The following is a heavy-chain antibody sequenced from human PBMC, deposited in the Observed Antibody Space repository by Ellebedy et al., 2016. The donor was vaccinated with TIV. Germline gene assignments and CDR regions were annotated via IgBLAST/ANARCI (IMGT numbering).Heavy chain of an antibody. CDR1: GGSINSDY. V-gene: IGHV4-59*01. CDR2: MSVSGLS. J-gene: IGHJ4*02. D-gene: IGHD5-18*01. CDR3: ARLPRGDIYGYFDY. Sequence: MPSETLSLTCTVSGGSINSDYWSWFRQPPGKGLEWIGNMSVSGLSNYNPSLKSRVTISMDTSKNQFSLRLTSVTAADTAIYFCARLPRGDIYGYFDYWGQGTLVTVSS.